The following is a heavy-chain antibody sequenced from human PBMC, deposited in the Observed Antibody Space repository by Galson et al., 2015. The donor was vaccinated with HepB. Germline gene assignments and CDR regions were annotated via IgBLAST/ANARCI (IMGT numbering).Heavy chain of an antibody. CDR1: GYTFTSHA. CDR2: INVGNGDP. CDR3: ATNYGPGAYYYYYIDV. Sequence: SVKVSCKASGYTFTSHAIHWVRQAPGHRPEWMGWINVGNGDPKYSQKFQGVLTITRDTSASTAYMTLSSLKYEDTGIYYCATNYGPGAYYYYYIDVWGKGTAVTVSS. V-gene: IGHV1-3*01. J-gene: IGHJ6*03. D-gene: IGHD3-10*01.